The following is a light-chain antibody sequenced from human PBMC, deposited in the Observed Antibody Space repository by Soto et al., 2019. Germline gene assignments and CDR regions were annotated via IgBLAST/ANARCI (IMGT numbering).Light chain of an antibody. CDR2: KAS. CDR3: KHYNSYPLT. V-gene: IGKV1-5*03. J-gene: IGKJ4*01. Sequence: DIQMTQSPSTLSASVGDRVTITCRASQIVSSWLAWYQQRPGKAPKLLIYKASTLEGGVPSRFSGSGSGTEFTLTISSLQPDDFATYYCKHYNSYPLTFGGGTKVEIK. CDR1: QIVSSW.